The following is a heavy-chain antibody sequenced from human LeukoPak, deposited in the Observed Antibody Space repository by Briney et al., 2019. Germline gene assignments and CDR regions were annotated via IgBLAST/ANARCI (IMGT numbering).Heavy chain of an antibody. V-gene: IGHV3-7*03. CDR3: AKDRRIVATTLDY. CDR1: GFTFSDYC. CDR2: IKGDGSEN. Sequence: GGSLRLSCAASGFTFSDYCMTWVRQAPGEGLEWVASIKGDGSENYYVDSVKGRFTISRDNAKNSLYLQMNSLRAEDTAVYYCAKDRRIVATTLDYWGQGTLVTVSS. D-gene: IGHD5-12*01. J-gene: IGHJ4*02.